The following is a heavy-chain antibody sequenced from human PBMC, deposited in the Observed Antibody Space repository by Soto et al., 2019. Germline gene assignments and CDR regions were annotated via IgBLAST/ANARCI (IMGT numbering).Heavy chain of an antibody. CDR3: AKDQRSGWYNSSAPFDA. CDR2: ITYDGSNQ. D-gene: IGHD6-19*01. CDR1: GFTFSSYG. Sequence: QVKLVEAGGGVVQPGRSLRLSCAASGFTFSSYGMHWVRQAPGKGLEWVTVITYDGSNQMYADSVKGRLTISRDNSKNMVYLEMNNLRAEDTAVYYCAKDQRSGWYNSSAPFDAWGQGTLVSVSS. J-gene: IGHJ4*02. V-gene: IGHV3-30*18.